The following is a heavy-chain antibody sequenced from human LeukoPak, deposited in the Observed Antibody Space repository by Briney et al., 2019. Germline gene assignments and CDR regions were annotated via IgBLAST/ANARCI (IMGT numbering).Heavy chain of an antibody. V-gene: IGHV3-30*14. CDR2: ISYDGSNK. CDR1: GFTFSSYA. Sequence: GGSLRLSCAASGFTFSSYAMHWVRQAPGKGLEWVAVISYDGSNKFYADSVKGRFTISRDNSKNTLYLQMNSLRAEDTAVYYCARGGSYLSAFDIWGQGTMVAVSS. D-gene: IGHD1-26*01. J-gene: IGHJ3*02. CDR3: ARGGSYLSAFDI.